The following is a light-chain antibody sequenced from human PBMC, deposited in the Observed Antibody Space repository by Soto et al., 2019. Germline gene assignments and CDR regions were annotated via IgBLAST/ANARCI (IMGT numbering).Light chain of an antibody. CDR1: QSVSNNY. CDR2: AAS. CDR3: PEYGTSGT. Sequence: EIVLTQAPRTLSLSPGERATLSCRASQSVSNNYLAWYQQNPGQAPRLLVYAASNRATGIPDRFSGSGSRTDFTLTISRLEPEDFAVYYCPEYGTSGTFGQGTK. V-gene: IGKV3-20*01. J-gene: IGKJ1*01.